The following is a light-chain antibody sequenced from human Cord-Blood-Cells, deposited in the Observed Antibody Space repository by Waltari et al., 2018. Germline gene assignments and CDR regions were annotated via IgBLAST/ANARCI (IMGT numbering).Light chain of an antibody. CDR2: DFS. Sequence: QSALTQPASVDGSPGQSITISCTGTSSDVGGYNYVSWYQHHPGKAPKHMIYDFSKPPSGVSKRFSGSKSGNTASLTISGLQAEDEADYYCSSYTSSSTWVFGGGTKLTVL. CDR1: SSDVGGYNY. J-gene: IGLJ3*02. CDR3: SSYTSSSTWV. V-gene: IGLV2-14*03.